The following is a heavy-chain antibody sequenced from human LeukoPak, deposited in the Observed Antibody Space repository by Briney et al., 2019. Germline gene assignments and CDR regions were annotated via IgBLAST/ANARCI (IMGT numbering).Heavy chain of an antibody. D-gene: IGHD3-10*01. J-gene: IGHJ3*02. CDR3: AKPLSRLLSPDDAFDI. CDR2: ISYDGSNK. Sequence: PGGSLRLSCAASGFTFSSYGMHWVRQAPGKGLEWVAVISYDGSNKYYADSVKGRFTISRDNSKNTLYLQMNSLRAEDTAVYYCAKPLSRLLSPDDAFDIWGQGTMVTVSS. CDR1: GFTFSSYG. V-gene: IGHV3-30*18.